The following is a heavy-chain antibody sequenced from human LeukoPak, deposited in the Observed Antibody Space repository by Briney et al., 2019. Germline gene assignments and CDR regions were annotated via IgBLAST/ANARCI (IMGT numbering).Heavy chain of an antibody. CDR3: ATEYWSRHDY. CDR1: GFNFNYYF. J-gene: IGHJ4*02. CDR2: IFNDGNGR. V-gene: IGHV3-7*01. Sequence: PGGSLRLSCTTSGFNFNYYFMAWARQAPGKGLEWLAPIFNDGNGREYIDSVRGRFTLTRDNTKKSIYLQISSLRVDDTAVYFCATEYWSRHDYWGQGILVTVSS. D-gene: IGHD2-15*01.